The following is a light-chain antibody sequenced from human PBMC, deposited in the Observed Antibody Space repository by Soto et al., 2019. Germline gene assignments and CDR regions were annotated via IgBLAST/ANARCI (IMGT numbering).Light chain of an antibody. Sequence: EIVLTQSPDLMSVSPGERASLSCRASKSVGASVEGYKQNPGKAPRLRCYRISTRDTGIPARFSGSGSGTERTLTINSLQSEDFAVYYGQQHYQWPITFGQGTRLEIK. CDR1: KSVGAS. CDR3: QQHYQWPIT. CDR2: RIS. J-gene: IGKJ5*01. V-gene: IGKV3D-15*01.